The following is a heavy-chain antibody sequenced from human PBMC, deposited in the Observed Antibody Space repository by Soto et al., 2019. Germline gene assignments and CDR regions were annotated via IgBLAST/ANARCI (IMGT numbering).Heavy chain of an antibody. CDR2: INHSGRV. J-gene: IGHJ6*02. V-gene: IGHV4-34*01. D-gene: IGHD3-10*01. Sequence: PSETLSLTCAVYGGSFSGHSWTWIRQSPGKGLEWIGDINHSGRVNYSPSLKSRVTISVDTSKNQFSLKLSSVTAADTAVYYCARSQGSGYYYYYGMDVWGQGTTVTVSS. CDR1: GGSFSGHS. CDR3: ARSQGSGYYYYYGMDV.